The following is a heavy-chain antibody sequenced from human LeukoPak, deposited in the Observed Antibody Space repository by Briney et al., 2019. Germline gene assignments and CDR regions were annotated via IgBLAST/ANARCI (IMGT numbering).Heavy chain of an antibody. V-gene: IGHV3-7*03. CDR2: IKQDGSEK. J-gene: IGHJ5*02. CDR1: GFTFSSYW. D-gene: IGHD2-8*01. Sequence: GGSLRLSCAASGFTFSSYWMSWVRQAPGKGLEWVANIKQDGSEKYYVDSVKGRFTISRDYAKNSLYLQMNSLRAEDTAVYYCARGPLGYCTNGVCPTNWFDPWGQGTLVTVSS. CDR3: ARGPLGYCTNGVCPTNWFDP.